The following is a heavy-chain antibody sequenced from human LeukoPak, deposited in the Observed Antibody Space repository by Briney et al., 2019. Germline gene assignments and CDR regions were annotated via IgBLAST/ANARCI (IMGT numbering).Heavy chain of an antibody. CDR1: GITFRNYG. V-gene: IGHV3-30*19. J-gene: IGHJ4*02. Sequence: PGRSLRLSCAASGITFRNYGMHWVRQAPGKGLEWVAVIWYDGSKKYYADSVKGRFTISRDNSKNTLYLQMNNLRAEDTAVYYCASTSGVDLMVRGVIITTPFDYWGQGTLVTVSS. CDR3: ASTSGVDLMVRGVIITTPFDY. D-gene: IGHD3-10*01. CDR2: IWYDGSKK.